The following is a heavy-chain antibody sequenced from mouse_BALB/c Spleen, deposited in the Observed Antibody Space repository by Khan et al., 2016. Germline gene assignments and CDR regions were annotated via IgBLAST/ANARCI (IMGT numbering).Heavy chain of an antibody. Sequence: QVQLKESGPGLVAPSQSLSITCTVSGFSLIAYGVNWVRQPPGKSLEWLGMIWGDGTPDYNSPLKSSLYITNDNSNCHAFLTLNSLQTDDTARYSWAREGWGYYARDYWGQGTTVTVSS. CDR2: IWGDGTP. V-gene: IGHV2-6-7*01. CDR3: AREGWGYYARDY. J-gene: IGHJ4*01. CDR1: GFSLIAYG.